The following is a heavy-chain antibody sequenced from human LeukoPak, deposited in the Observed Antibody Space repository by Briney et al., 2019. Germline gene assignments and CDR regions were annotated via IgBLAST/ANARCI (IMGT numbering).Heavy chain of an antibody. J-gene: IGHJ4*02. CDR1: RYTFTSCD. CDR2: MNPNSGNT. CDR3: TRGSSGRRDN. V-gene: IGHV1-8*01. D-gene: IGHD6-19*01. Sequence: ASVKVSCKASRYTFTSCDINWVRQATGQALEWMGWMNPNSGNTGYGQSFQGRITMTRDISIGTAYMELSNLTSEDTAIYYCTRGSSGRRDNWGQGTLVTVSA.